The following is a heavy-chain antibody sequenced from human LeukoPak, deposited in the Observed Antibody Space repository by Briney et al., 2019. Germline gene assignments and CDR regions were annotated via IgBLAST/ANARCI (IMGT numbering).Heavy chain of an antibody. Sequence: SETLSLTCAVYGGSFSGYYWSWIRQPPGKGLEWIGEINHSGSTNYNPSLKSRVTISVDTSKNQFSLKLSSVTAADTAVYYCARGYILHYDFWSGYYGGYYFDYWGQGTLVTVSS. J-gene: IGHJ4*02. CDR2: INHSGST. D-gene: IGHD3-3*01. V-gene: IGHV4-34*01. CDR1: GGSFSGYY. CDR3: ARGYILHYDFWSGYYGGYYFDY.